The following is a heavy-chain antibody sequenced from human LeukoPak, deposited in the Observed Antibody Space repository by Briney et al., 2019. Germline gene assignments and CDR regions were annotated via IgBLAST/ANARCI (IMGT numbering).Heavy chain of an antibody. J-gene: IGHJ4*02. V-gene: IGHV4-59*11. Sequence: SGTLSLTCTVSGDSISSHYWSWIRQPPGKGLAWIAYIYDTGTTVSNPSLKSRVSMSLDRSKNEFSLQLTSVTAADTAVYYCAGIWYSSGYYFDYWGQGTLVTVSS. D-gene: IGHD6-19*01. CDR3: AGIWYSSGYYFDY. CDR1: GDSISSHY. CDR2: IYDTGTT.